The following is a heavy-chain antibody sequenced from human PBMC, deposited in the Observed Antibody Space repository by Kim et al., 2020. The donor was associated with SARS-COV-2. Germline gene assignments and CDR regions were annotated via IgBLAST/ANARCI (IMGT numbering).Heavy chain of an antibody. J-gene: IGHJ4*02. CDR1: GGSISSGGYY. V-gene: IGHV4-31*03. CDR3: ARNMYSSSWYEVDY. Sequence: SETLSLTCTVSGGSISSGGYYWSWIRQHPGKGLEWIGYIYYSGSTYYNPSLKSRVTISVDTSKNQFSLKLSSVTAADTAVYYCARNMYSSSWYEVDYWGQGTLVTVSS. D-gene: IGHD6-13*01. CDR2: IYYSGST.